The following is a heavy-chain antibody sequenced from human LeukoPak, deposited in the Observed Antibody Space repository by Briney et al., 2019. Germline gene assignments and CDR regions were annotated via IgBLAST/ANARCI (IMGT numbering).Heavy chain of an antibody. Sequence: GASVKVSCKASGFTFTSSAMQWVRQARGQRLEWIGWIVVGSGNTNYAQKFQERVTITRDMSTSTAYMELSSLRSEDTAVYYCAADASTLLWFGELLQPPAFDIWGQGTMVTVSS. CDR2: IVVGSGNT. CDR1: GFTFTSSA. CDR3: AADASTLLWFGELLQPPAFDI. V-gene: IGHV1-58*02. D-gene: IGHD3-10*01. J-gene: IGHJ3*02.